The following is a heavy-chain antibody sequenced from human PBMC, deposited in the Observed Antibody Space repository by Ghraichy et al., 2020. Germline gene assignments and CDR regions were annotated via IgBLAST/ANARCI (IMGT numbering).Heavy chain of an antibody. CDR2: INHSGST. CDR1: GGSFSGYY. CDR3: ARGHSAPKYNYYMDV. Sequence: ESLNISCAVYGGSFSGYYWSWIRQPPGKGLEWIGEINHSGSTNYNPSLKSRVTISVDTSKNQFSLKLSSVTAADTAVYYCARGHSAPKYNYYMDVWGKGTTVTVSS. J-gene: IGHJ6*03. V-gene: IGHV4-34*01.